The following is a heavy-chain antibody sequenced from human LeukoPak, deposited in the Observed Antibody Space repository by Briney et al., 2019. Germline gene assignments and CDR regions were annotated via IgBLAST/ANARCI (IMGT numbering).Heavy chain of an antibody. CDR2: IYYSGST. CDR3: ARLGPPCSSTSCYGAFDI. V-gene: IGHV4-39*01. J-gene: IGHJ3*02. Sequence: SETLSLTCTVSGGSISSSSYYWGWIRQPPGKGLEWIGSIYYSGSTYYNPSLKSRVTISVDTSKNQFSLKLSSVTAADTAVYYCARLGPPCSSTSCYGAFDIWGQGTMVTVSS. D-gene: IGHD2-2*01. CDR1: GGSISSSSYY.